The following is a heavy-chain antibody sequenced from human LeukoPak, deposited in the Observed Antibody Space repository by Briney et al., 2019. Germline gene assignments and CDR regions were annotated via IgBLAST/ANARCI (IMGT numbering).Heavy chain of an antibody. V-gene: IGHV3-33*06. CDR2: IWYDGSNK. Sequence: PGGSLRLSCAASGFTFSSYGMHWVRQAPGKGLEWVAVIWYDGSNKYYADSVKGRFTISRDNSKNTLYLQMNSLRAEDTAVYYCAKDKADHLYYYYMDVWGKGTTVTVSS. J-gene: IGHJ6*03. CDR3: AKDKADHLYYYYMDV. CDR1: GFTFSSYG. D-gene: IGHD1-14*01.